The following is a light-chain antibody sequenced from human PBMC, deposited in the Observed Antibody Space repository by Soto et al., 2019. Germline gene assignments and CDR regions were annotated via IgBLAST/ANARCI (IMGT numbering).Light chain of an antibody. V-gene: IGLV2-23*01. CDR2: EGS. J-gene: IGLJ1*01. CDR3: CSYALSSTYV. Sequence: QSASVSGSPGQSITLSCTGTSSDIGSYSFVSWYQQHPGKAPRLIIYEGSKRPSGVSNRFSASRSGNTASLTISGLQPEDEADYYCCSYALSSTYVFGTGTKATVL. CDR1: SSDIGSYSF.